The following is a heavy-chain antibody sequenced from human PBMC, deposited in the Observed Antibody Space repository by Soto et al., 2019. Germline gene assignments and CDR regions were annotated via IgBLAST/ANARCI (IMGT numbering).Heavy chain of an antibody. D-gene: IGHD3-22*01. CDR3: ARVLNYYDSSGYSFDY. CDR2: IIPIFGTA. J-gene: IGHJ4*02. Sequence: CKSSGGTFSSYASSWVRRAPGQGLEWMGGIIPIFGTANYAQKFQGRVTITADESTSTAYMELSSLRSEDTAVYYCARVLNYYDSSGYSFDYWGQGTLVTVSS. CDR1: GGTFSSYA. V-gene: IGHV1-69*01.